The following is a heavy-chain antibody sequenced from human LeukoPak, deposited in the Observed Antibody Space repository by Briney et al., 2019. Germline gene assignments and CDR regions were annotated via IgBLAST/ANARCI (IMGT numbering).Heavy chain of an antibody. D-gene: IGHD2-8*01. CDR3: ARDNGGDDPPTLDD. CDR2: IYYSGNT. Sequence: PSETLSLTCAVSGYSISSGFYWAWIRQPPGKGLEWFGIIYYSGNTYYNPSLKSRLTISVDTSKNEFSLKLSSVTAADTAVYYCARDNGGDDPPTLDDWGQGTLVTVSS. V-gene: IGHV4-38-2*02. J-gene: IGHJ4*02. CDR1: GYSISSGFY.